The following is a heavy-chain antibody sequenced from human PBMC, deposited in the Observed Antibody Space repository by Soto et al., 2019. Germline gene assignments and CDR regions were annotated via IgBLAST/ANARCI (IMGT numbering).Heavy chain of an antibody. V-gene: IGHV3-21*01. Sequence: EVQLVESGGGLVMPGGSLRLSCIASGVSFSTYSMNWVRQAPGKGLEWVSSIRRSGDYTYYADSLKGRFTISRDNAKNSLPLQMISLRAEDTAVYYCARSTSLGGMDVWGQGTTVTVSS. CDR3: ARSTSLGGMDV. CDR1: GVSFSTYS. CDR2: IRRSGDYT. J-gene: IGHJ6*02. D-gene: IGHD1-1*01.